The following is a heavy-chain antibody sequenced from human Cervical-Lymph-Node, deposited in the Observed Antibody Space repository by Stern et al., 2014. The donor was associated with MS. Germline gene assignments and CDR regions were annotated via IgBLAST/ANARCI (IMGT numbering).Heavy chain of an antibody. Sequence: EDQLVESGGGLVKPGGSLRLSCAASGFAVSSYTITWVRQAPGKGLEWVSHSSNSGNYIYYADSVKGRFTIPRDNANNSVHLEMDSLRTDDTAVYFCAREGVAGYYYGLDVWGQGTTVSVSS. CDR2: SSNSGNYI. V-gene: IGHV3-21*01. CDR1: GFAVSSYT. CDR3: AREGVAGYYYGLDV. D-gene: IGHD3-10*01. J-gene: IGHJ6*02.